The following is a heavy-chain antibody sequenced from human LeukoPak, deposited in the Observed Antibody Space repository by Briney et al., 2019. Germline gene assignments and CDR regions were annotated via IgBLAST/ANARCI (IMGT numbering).Heavy chain of an antibody. V-gene: IGHV4-59*11. J-gene: IGHJ3*02. CDR2: IYYSGTT. D-gene: IGHD3-3*01. CDR3: ARNPRGYDFWSGYSSDAFDI. CDR1: GGSISSHY. Sequence: SETLSLTCTVSGGSISSHYWSWIRQPPGKGLEWIGYIYYSGTTNYNPSLKSRVTISVDTSKNQFSLKLSSVTAADTAVYYCARNPRGYDFWSGYSSDAFDIWGQGTMVTVSS.